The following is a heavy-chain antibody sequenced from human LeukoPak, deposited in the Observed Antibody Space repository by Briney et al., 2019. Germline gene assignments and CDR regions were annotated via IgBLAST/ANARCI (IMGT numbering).Heavy chain of an antibody. V-gene: IGHV3-72*01. CDR3: VRVRYSYGYGYFDY. CDR1: GFSFSDHY. Sequence: PGGSLRLSCAASGFSFSDHYMDWVRQAPGKGLEWVGRTRNKANSYTTEYAASVKGRFTISREDSKNSLYLQMNSLKTEDTAVYYRVRVRYSYGYGYFDYWGQGTLVTVSS. J-gene: IGHJ4*02. CDR2: TRNKANSYTT. D-gene: IGHD5-18*01.